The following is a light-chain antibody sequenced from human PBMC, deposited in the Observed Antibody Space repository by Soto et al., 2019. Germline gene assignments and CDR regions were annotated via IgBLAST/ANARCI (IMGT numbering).Light chain of an antibody. V-gene: IGKV1-5*01. CDR1: QNIRNW. CDR3: QQYNNYST. Sequence: DIQMTQSPSTLSASVGDSVTITFRASQNIRNWLAWYQQKPGKAPNALIDDASSLKSGVPARLSGSESGTEFTLTISSLQPDDFATYYCQQYNNYSTFGQGTRLEIK. J-gene: IGKJ5*01. CDR2: DAS.